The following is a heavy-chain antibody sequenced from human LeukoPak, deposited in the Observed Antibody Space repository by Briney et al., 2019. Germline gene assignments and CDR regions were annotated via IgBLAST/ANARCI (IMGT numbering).Heavy chain of an antibody. D-gene: IGHD3-22*01. V-gene: IGHV1-46*01. J-gene: IGHJ4*02. CDR1: GYTFTSYY. CDR2: INPSGGST. CDR3: AREGSSGYSLIY. Sequence: ASVKVSCKASGYTFTSYYMHWVRQAPGQGLEWMGIINPSGGSTSYAQKFQGRVTMTRDMSTSTVYMELSSLRSEDTAVYYCAREGSSGYSLIYWGQGTLVTVSS.